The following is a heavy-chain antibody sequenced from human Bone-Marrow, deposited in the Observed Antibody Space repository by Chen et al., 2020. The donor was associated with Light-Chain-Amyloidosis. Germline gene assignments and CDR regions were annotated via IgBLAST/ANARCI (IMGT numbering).Heavy chain of an antibody. Sequence: EVQLLESGGGLVQPGGSLRLSCAASGFTFRSYAMGWVRQAPGKGLEWVSAISGSGGSTYYADSVKGRFTISKDNSKNTLNLQMNSLRAEDSAVYYCAKDALLSVSYRETTWGQGTLVTVST. CDR2: ISGSGGST. V-gene: IGHV3-23*01. J-gene: IGHJ5*02. CDR3: AKDALLSVSYRETT. D-gene: IGHD3-16*01. CDR1: GFTFRSYA.